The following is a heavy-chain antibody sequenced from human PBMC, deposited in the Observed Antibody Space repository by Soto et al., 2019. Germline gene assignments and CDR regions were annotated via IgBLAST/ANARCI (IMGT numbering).Heavy chain of an antibody. V-gene: IGHV1-69*01. Sequence: QVQLVQSGAEVKKPGSSVKVSCEASGGTFSSYSISWVRQAPGQGLEWMGGIIPMLGTANSAQKFQGRLTITADESTNTAYMELISLRSEDTAVYYCASLSGSGRYYPLYVAYWGQGTLVTVSS. CDR1: GGTFSSYS. CDR3: ASLSGSGRYYPLYVAY. D-gene: IGHD3-10*01. J-gene: IGHJ4*02. CDR2: IIPMLGTA.